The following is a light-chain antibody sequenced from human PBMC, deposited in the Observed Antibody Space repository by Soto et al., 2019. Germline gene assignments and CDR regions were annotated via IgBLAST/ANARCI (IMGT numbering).Light chain of an antibody. CDR1: QGIRND. CDR2: AAS. V-gene: IGKV1-39*01. Sequence: DIQMTQSPSSLSASVGDRVTITCRASQGIRNDLSWYQQKPGKAPKRLIYAASSLHSGVPSRFSGSASGTEFTLTISSLQPEDFATYSCQQSYSTTWTFGQGTKV. J-gene: IGKJ1*01. CDR3: QQSYSTTWT.